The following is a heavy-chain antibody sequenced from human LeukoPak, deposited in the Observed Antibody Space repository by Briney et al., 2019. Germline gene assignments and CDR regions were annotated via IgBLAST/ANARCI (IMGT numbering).Heavy chain of an antibody. J-gene: IGHJ4*02. CDR3: AKRSRITMIVVVTDFDY. V-gene: IGHV3-23*01. CDR2: ISGSGGST. CDR1: GFTFSSYA. Sequence: GGSLRLSCAASGFTFSSYAMSWVRQAPGKGLEWVSAISGSGGSTYYADSVKGRFTISRDNSKNTLYLQMNSLRAEDTAVYYCAKRSRITMIVVVTDFDYWGQGTLVTVSS. D-gene: IGHD3-22*01.